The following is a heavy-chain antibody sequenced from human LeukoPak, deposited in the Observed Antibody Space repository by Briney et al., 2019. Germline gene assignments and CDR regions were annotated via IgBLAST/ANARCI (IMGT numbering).Heavy chain of an antibody. Sequence: PGGSLRLSCTTSGFSPGDYAMSWVRQAPGKGLEWVCFISSNGCRRTSAYSASVKGRFTISRDDSKSVVYLQMSGMKSGETAVYFCGRRSIHLWVHNCTDGWSQGSTVTV. D-gene: IGHD5-18*01. J-gene: IGHJ6*02. CDR1: GFSPGDYA. CDR2: ISSNGCRRTS. CDR3: GRRSIHLWVHNCTDG. V-gene: IGHV3-49*04.